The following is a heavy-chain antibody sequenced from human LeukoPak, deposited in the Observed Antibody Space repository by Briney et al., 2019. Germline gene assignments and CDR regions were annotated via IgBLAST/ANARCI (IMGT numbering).Heavy chain of an antibody. Sequence: SETLSLTCTVSGGSISSTSYYSGWIRQPPGKDLEWIANIYYNGITYYNPSLKSRVTISVDTSKYQFSLKLTSVTAADTAVYYCARQGGYGSGSYDYWGQGTLVTVSS. V-gene: IGHV4-39*01. CDR3: ARQGGYGSGSYDY. CDR1: GGSISSTSYY. D-gene: IGHD3-10*01. J-gene: IGHJ4*02. CDR2: IYYNGIT.